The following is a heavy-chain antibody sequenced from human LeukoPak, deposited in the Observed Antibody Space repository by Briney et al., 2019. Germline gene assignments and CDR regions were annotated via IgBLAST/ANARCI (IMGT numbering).Heavy chain of an antibody. J-gene: IGHJ4*02. Sequence: GGSLRLSCAASGFTFSSYAMHWIRQAPGKGLEWVAVISYDGSNEYYADSVKGRFTISRDNSKNTLYLQMNSLRAEDTAVYYCAKVSSSSWYFDYWGQGTLVTVSS. CDR3: AKVSSSSWYFDY. D-gene: IGHD6-13*01. CDR2: ISYDGSNE. V-gene: IGHV3-30-3*01. CDR1: GFTFSSYA.